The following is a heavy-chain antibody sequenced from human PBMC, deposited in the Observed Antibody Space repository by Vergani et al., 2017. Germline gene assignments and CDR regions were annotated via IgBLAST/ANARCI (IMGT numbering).Heavy chain of an antibody. CDR3: TRHDVGWVYYYGMDV. J-gene: IGHJ6*02. V-gene: IGHV3-73*01. CDR2: IRSKANSYAT. Sequence: EVQLVESGGGLVQPGGSLTLSCAASGFTFSGSAMHWVRQASGKGLEGVGRIRSKANSYATAYAASVKGRFTISRDDSKNTAYLQMNSLKTEDTAVYYCTRHDVGWVYYYGMDVWGQGTTVTVSS. D-gene: IGHD6-19*01. CDR1: GFTFSGSA.